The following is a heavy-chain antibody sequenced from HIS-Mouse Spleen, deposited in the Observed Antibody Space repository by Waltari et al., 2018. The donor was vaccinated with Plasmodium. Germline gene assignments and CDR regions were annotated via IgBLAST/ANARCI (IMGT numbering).Heavy chain of an antibody. J-gene: IGHJ4*02. CDR3: ARGGYSSSSYYFDY. CDR1: GGSIRSYY. V-gene: IGHV4-59*01. Sequence: QVQLQESGPGLVKPSETLSLTCTVSGGSIRSYYWSWIRQPPGKGLEWIGYIYYKRDTNHNHSPKGRVTTSVETSKNQFSLKLSSVTAADTAVFYCARGGYSSSSYYFDYWGQGTLVTVSS. CDR2: IYYKRDT. D-gene: IGHD6-6*01.